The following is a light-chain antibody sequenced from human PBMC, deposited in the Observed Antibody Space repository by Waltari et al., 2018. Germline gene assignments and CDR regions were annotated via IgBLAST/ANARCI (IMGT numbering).Light chain of an antibody. CDR1: QSVLHSPNNKNY. CDR3: QQYFRTPLT. CDR2: WAS. Sequence: DIAMTQSPDSLAVSLGERATINRRPSQSVLHSPNNKNYLAWYQQKPGQPPKLLVYWASTRESGVPDRFSGSGSGTEFTLTISSLQAEDVAVYYCQQYFRTPLTFGPGTTVEIK. J-gene: IGKJ3*01. V-gene: IGKV4-1*01.